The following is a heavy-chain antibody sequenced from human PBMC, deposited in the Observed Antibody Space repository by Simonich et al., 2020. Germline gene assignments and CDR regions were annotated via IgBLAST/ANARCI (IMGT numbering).Heavy chain of an antibody. CDR3: ARDYSNYDAFDI. J-gene: IGHJ3*02. Sequence: EVQLVESGGGLVQPGGSLRLSCAASGFTFSSYWVHWVRQAPGKGLVWVSRSNSGGSNTSYADSVKGRFTISRDNAKNTLYLQMNSLRAEDTAVYYCARDYSNYDAFDIWGQGTMVTVSS. CDR2: SNSGGSNT. CDR1: GFTFSSYW. V-gene: IGHV3-74*01. D-gene: IGHD4-4*01.